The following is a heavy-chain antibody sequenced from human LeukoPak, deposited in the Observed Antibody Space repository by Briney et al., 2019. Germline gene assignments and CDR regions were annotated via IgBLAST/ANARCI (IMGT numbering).Heavy chain of an antibody. CDR1: GFTIDDYC. D-gene: IGHD3-22*01. Sequence: GGSLRLSCAASGFTIDDYCMSWIRQAPGKGREWVSGINWNGGSTGYADSVKGRFSISRDNAKNSLYLQMNSLIAEDTALYYCARGGYYYDSSGYYVAFDIWGQGTMVTVSS. CDR3: ARGGYYYDSSGYYVAFDI. V-gene: IGHV3-20*04. J-gene: IGHJ3*02. CDR2: INWNGGST.